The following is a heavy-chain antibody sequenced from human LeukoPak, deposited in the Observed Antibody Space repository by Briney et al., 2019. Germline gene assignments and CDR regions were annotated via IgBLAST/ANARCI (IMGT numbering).Heavy chain of an antibody. D-gene: IGHD6-6*01. J-gene: IGHJ6*03. CDR3: ARSYSSLDYYYYMDV. CDR2: IYYSGST. CDR1: GVSISSYY. V-gene: IGHV4-59*01. Sequence: SETLSLTCTVSGVSISSYYWSWIRQPPGKGLEWIGYIYYSGSTNYNPSLKSRVTISVDTSKNQFSLKLSSVTAADTAVYYCARSYSSLDYYYYMDVWGKGTTVTVSS.